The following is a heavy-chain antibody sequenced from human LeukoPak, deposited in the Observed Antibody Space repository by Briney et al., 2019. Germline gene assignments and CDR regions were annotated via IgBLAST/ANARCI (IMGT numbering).Heavy chain of an antibody. V-gene: IGHV4-34*01. CDR1: SGSFSGYY. CDR2: INHSGST. D-gene: IGHD3-10*01. Sequence: SETLSLTCAVYSGSFSGYYWSWIRQPPGKGLEWIGEINHSGSTNYNPSLKSRVTISVDTSKNQFSLKLSSVTAADTAVYYCARWHHGFPNWFDPWGQGTLVIVSS. CDR3: ARWHHGFPNWFDP. J-gene: IGHJ5*02.